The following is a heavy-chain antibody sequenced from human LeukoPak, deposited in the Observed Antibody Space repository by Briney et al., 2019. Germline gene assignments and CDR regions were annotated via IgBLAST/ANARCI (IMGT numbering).Heavy chain of an antibody. CDR1: GFTFSSYW. V-gene: IGHV3-7*01. Sequence: GGSLRLSCAASGFTFSSYWMSWVRQAPGKGLEWVANIKQDGSEKYYVDSVKGRFTISRDNAKNSLYLQMNSLRAEDTAVYYCARDLGDYGDYPSPYYFDYWGQGTLVTVSS. CDR2: IKQDGSEK. J-gene: IGHJ4*02. D-gene: IGHD4-17*01. CDR3: ARDLGDYGDYPSPYYFDY.